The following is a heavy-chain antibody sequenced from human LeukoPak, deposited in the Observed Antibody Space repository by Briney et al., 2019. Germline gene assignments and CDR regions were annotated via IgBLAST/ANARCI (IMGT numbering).Heavy chain of an antibody. CDR2: IGTDGSTT. CDR1: GFTFSNYW. J-gene: IGHJ3*02. CDR3: ARDKYGGNSNAFDI. V-gene: IGHV3-74*01. Sequence: PGGSLRLSCVASGFTFSNYWMHWVRQFPGKGLVGVSRIGTDGSTTTYADYVKGRFTISRDNAKNTLYLQMNRLRAEDTAVYYCARDKYGGNSNAFDIWGQGTLVTVSS. D-gene: IGHD4-23*01.